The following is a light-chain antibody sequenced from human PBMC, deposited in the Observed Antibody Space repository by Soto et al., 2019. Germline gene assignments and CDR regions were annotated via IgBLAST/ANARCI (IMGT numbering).Light chain of an antibody. CDR1: QSVRSY. CDR2: DTF. CDR3: QQRSDWPLT. V-gene: IGKV3-11*01. J-gene: IGKJ4*01. Sequence: EIVLTQSPATLSLSPGERATLSCRVGQSVRSYLAWYQQKPGQAPKLLIYDTFNRATGIPARFSGSGSGTDFTLTISSLEPEDFALYYCQQRSDWPLTFGGGTKVEIQ.